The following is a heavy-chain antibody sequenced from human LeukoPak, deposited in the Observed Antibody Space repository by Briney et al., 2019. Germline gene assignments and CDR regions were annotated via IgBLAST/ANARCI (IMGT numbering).Heavy chain of an antibody. J-gene: IGHJ4*02. CDR2: ILYDGSNK. Sequence: GRSLRLSCAASGFTFSSYGMHWVRQAPGKGLDGVAVILYDGSNKYYADSVKGRFTISRDNSKNTLFLQMNSLRAEDTAVYYCAKRSEYSSGWDSCNYWGQGTLVTVSS. V-gene: IGHV3-30*18. CDR3: AKRSEYSSGWDSCNY. CDR1: GFTFSSYG. D-gene: IGHD6-19*01.